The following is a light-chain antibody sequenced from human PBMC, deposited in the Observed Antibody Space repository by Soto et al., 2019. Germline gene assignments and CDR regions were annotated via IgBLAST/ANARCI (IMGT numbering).Light chain of an antibody. CDR1: SSDIGGSNY. CDR3: SSYAGSNNYV. Sequence: QSVLTQPPSASGSPGQSVTISCIGTSSDIGGSNYVSWYQHHPGKAPKLMMFEVSKRPSGVPDRFSGSKSGNTASLTISGLQSEDEADYYCSSYAGSNNYVFGTGTKLTVL. CDR2: EVS. V-gene: IGLV2-8*01. J-gene: IGLJ1*01.